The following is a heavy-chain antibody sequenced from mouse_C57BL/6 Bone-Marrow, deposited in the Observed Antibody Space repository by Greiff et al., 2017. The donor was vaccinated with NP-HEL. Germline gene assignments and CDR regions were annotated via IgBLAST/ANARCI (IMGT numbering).Heavy chain of an antibody. CDR3: ANGVTSRYFDV. V-gene: IGHV2-3*01. Sequence: VMLVESGPGLVAPSQSLSITCTVSGFSLTGYGVSWVRRPPGKGLEWLGVLWGAGVTNYHSALISRLSISKDNSKSQVFLKLNSLQTDDTATYYCANGVTSRYFDVWGTGTTVTVSS. J-gene: IGHJ1*03. CDR1: GFSLTGYG. CDR2: LWGAGVT. D-gene: IGHD2-5*01.